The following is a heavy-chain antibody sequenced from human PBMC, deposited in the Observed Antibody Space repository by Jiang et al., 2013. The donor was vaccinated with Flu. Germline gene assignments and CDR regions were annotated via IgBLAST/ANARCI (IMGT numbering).Heavy chain of an antibody. J-gene: IGHJ2*01. CDR1: GDSVSSNSAA. Sequence: SQTLSLTCAISGDSVSSNSAAWNWIRQSPSRGLEWLGRTYYRSKWYNDYAVSVKSRITINPDTSKNQFSLQLNSVTPEDTAVYYCARERVSAVAESSYWYFDLWGRGTLVTVSS. D-gene: IGHD6-19*01. CDR3: ARERVSAVAESSYWYFDL. CDR2: TYYRSKWYN. V-gene: IGHV6-1*01.